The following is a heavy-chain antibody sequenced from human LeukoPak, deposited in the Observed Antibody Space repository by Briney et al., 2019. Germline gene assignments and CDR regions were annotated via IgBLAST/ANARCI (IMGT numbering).Heavy chain of an antibody. Sequence: SETLSLTCSVYDGSFSHHYWTGIRQPPGKGLEWIAELSHSGKTHSNPSLDSRVTISVDTSKNQFSLNLTSVTAADTAFYYCARVPGCGVYFWGQGTPVTVSS. V-gene: IGHV4-34*01. CDR1: DGSFSHHY. CDR3: ARVPGCGVYF. CDR2: LSHSGKT. D-gene: IGHD1-14*01. J-gene: IGHJ4*02.